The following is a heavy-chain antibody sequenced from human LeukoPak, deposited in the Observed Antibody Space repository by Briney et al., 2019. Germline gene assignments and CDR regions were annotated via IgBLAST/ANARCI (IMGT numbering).Heavy chain of an antibody. CDR2: ISPYNGNT. Sequence: ASVKVSCKASGYTFTSYDINWVRQATGQGLEWMGWISPYNGNTKYAQRLQGRVTMTTDTSTRIAYMELRSLRSDDTAVYYCARHPDITIIRGADFDNWGQGTLVTVSS. CDR3: ARHPDITIIRGADFDN. J-gene: IGHJ4*02. V-gene: IGHV1-18*01. D-gene: IGHD3-10*01. CDR1: GYTFTSYD.